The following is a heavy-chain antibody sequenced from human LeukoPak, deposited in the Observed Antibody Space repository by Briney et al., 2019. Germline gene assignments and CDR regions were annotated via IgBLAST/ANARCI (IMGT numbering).Heavy chain of an antibody. CDR1: GYTFTGYY. CDR2: INPNSGGT. CDR3: ARVSGGGSSTSWLLVYGAFDI. V-gene: IGHV1-2*02. D-gene: IGHD2-2*01. Sequence: ASVKLSCKASGYTFTGYYMHWVRQAPGQGLEWMGWINPNSGGTNYAQKFQGRVTMTRDTSISTAYMELSRLRSDDTAVYYCARVSGGGSSTSWLLVYGAFDIWGQGTMVTVSS. J-gene: IGHJ3*02.